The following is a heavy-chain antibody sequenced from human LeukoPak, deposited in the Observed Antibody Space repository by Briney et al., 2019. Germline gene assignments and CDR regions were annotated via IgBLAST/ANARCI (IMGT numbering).Heavy chain of an antibody. CDR1: GFTFSSYW. V-gene: IGHV3-74*01. D-gene: IGHD1-26*01. Sequence: GGSLRLSCAASGFTFSSYWMHWVRQAPGKGLVWVSRINSDGSSTSYADSVKGRFTISRDNAKNSLYLQMNSLRAEDTAVYYCAREVGSVRHSRYEDAFDIWGQGTMVTVSS. CDR2: INSDGSST. J-gene: IGHJ3*02. CDR3: AREVGSVRHSRYEDAFDI.